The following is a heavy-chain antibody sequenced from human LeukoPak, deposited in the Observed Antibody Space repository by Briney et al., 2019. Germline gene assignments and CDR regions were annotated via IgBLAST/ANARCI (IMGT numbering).Heavy chain of an antibody. V-gene: IGHV4-39*07. D-gene: IGHD5-18*01. CDR2: IHYSGST. CDR3: ARRERGYSYRPFDY. J-gene: IGHJ4*02. CDR1: GGSISSSTYY. Sequence: SETLSLTCTVSGGSISSSTYYWAWIRQPPGKGLEWIASIHYSGSTYYNPSLKSRVTISVDTSKNQFSLKLSSVTAADTAVYYCARRERGYSYRPFDYWGQGTLVTVSS.